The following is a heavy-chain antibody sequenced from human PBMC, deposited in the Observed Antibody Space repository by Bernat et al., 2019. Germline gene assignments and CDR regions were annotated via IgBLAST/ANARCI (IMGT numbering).Heavy chain of an antibody. V-gene: IGHV3-21*01. CDR2: ISSSSSYI. CDR1: GFTFSSYS. J-gene: IGHJ6*02. Sequence: EVQLVESGGGLVKPGGSLRLSCAASGFTFSSYSMNWVRQAPGKGLEWVSSISSSSSYIYYADSVKGRFTISRDNAKNSLYLQMNSLRAEDTAVYYCARERIAVAGTFYGEGMDVWGQGTTVTVSS. D-gene: IGHD6-19*01. CDR3: ARERIAVAGTFYGEGMDV.